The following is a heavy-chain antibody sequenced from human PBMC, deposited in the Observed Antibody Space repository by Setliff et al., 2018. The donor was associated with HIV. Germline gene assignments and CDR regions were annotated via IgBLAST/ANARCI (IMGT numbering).Heavy chain of an antibody. CDR1: GESFSRYY. V-gene: IGHV4-34*01. Sequence: PSETLSLTCAVYGESFSRYYFTWIRQPPGRGLEWIGEINHSAFTKYNPSLASRVTMSIDTSKNQFSLLLSSVTAADTAMYFCAREGVGYNPFYYYGMDVWGQGTTVTVSS. CDR3: AREGVGYNPFYYYGMDV. D-gene: IGHD5-12*01. J-gene: IGHJ6*02. CDR2: INHSAFT.